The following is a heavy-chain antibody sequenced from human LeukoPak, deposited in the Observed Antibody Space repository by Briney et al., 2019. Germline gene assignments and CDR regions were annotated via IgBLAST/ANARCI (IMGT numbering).Heavy chain of an antibody. V-gene: IGHV4-59*11. CDR1: GGSISSHY. CDR3: ARESRSGYYC. D-gene: IGHD3-22*01. CDR2: IYYSGST. Sequence: SETLSLTCTVSGGSISSHYWSWTRQPPGKGLEWIGYIYYSGSTNYNPSLKSRVTISVDTSKNQFSLKLSSVTAADTAVYYCARESRSGYYCWGQGTLVTVSS. J-gene: IGHJ4*02.